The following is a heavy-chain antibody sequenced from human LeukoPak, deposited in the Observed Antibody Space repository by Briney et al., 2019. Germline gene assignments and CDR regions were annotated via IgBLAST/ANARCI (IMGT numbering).Heavy chain of an antibody. D-gene: IGHD3-22*01. CDR1: GFTFSTPW. CDR2: INTDGNTR. V-gene: IGHV3-74*01. J-gene: IGHJ4*02. CDR3: VRDMGYYDKV. Sequence: GGSLRLXCATSGFTFSTPWMHWVRQAPGKGLVWVSRINTDGNTRDYADSVKGRFTISRDNAKNTLYLQMNSLRAEDTAVYYCVRDMGYYDKVWGQGTLVTVSS.